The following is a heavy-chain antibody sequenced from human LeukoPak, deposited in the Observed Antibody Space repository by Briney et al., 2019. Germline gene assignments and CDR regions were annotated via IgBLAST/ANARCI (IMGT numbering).Heavy chain of an antibody. V-gene: IGHV1-18*01. CDR2: ISAYNGNT. CDR3: ARAGPMAPSWNDPFDY. D-gene: IGHD1-1*01. CDR1: GYTFTSYV. J-gene: IGHJ4*02. Sequence: ASVKVSCKASGYTFTSYVISWVRQAPGQGLEWMGWISAYNGNTNYAQKLQGRATMTTDTSTSTAYMELRSLRSDDTAVYYCARAGPMAPSWNDPFDYWGQGTLVTVSS.